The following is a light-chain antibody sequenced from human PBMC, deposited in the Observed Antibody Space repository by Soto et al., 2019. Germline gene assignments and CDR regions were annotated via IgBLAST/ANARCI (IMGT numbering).Light chain of an antibody. CDR2: KAS. V-gene: IGKV1-5*03. J-gene: IGKJ1*01. CDR3: QQYNSYRT. Sequence: TQSPGTLSLSPGERATLSCRPSQSVSSSDLAWYQQKPGKAPKLLIYKASSLESGVPSRFSGSGSGTEFTLTISSLQPDDFATYYCQQYNSYRTFGQGTKVAIK. CDR1: QSVSSS.